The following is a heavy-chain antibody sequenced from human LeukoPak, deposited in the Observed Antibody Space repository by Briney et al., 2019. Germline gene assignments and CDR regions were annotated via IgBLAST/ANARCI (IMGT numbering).Heavy chain of an antibody. D-gene: IGHD5/OR15-5a*01. Sequence: GGSLRLSCAASGFTFSSYAMSWVRQAPGKGLEWVSAISCSGGSTYYADSVKGRFTISRDNSKNTLYLQMNSLRAEETAVYYCTTASPHVSTSGPGVYWGQGTLVTVSS. CDR2: ISCSGGST. CDR1: GFTFSSYA. V-gene: IGHV3-23*01. CDR3: TTASPHVSTSGPGVY. J-gene: IGHJ4*02.